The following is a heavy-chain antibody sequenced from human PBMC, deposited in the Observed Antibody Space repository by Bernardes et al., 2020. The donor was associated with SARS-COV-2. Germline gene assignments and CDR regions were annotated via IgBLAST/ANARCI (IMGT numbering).Heavy chain of an antibody. CDR2: IYWDDDK. Sequence: SGPTLVKPTQTLTLTCAFSGFSLTTTGVGVGWIRQPPGKALEWLAVIYWDDDKSYSPSLRSRLSITKDTSKNQVVLTMTNMDPVDTATYFCVHGVYGVKSAMPFYYWGQGTLVTVSS. CDR1: GFSLTTTGVG. D-gene: IGHD2-8*01. V-gene: IGHV2-5*02. J-gene: IGHJ4*02. CDR3: VHGVYGVKSAMPFYY.